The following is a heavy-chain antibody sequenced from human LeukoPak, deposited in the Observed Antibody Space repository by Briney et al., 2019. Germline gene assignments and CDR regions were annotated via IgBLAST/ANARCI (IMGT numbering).Heavy chain of an antibody. J-gene: IGHJ4*02. CDR2: IRSKAYGGTT. CDR3: TRDSLDRIAVAGTLDY. D-gene: IGHD6-19*01. Sequence: GRSLRLSCTASGFTFGDYAMSWVRQAPGKGLEWVGFIRSKAYGGTTEYAASVKGRFTISSDDSKSIAYLQMNSLKTEDTAVYYCTRDSLDRIAVAGTLDYWGQGTLVTVSS. CDR1: GFTFGDYA. V-gene: IGHV3-49*04.